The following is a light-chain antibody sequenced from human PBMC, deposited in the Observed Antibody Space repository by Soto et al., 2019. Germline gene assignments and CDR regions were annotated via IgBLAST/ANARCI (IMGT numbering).Light chain of an antibody. CDR2: DVS. J-gene: IGLJ1*01. CDR1: SSDVGGYNY. CDR3: NSYTSSSTPYV. Sequence: QSVLTQPASVSGSTEQSITISCTGTSSDVGGYNYVSWYQQHPGKAPKLMIYDVSNRPSGVSNRFSGSKSGNTASLTISGLQAEDEADYYCNSYTSSSTPYVFGTGTKVTVL. V-gene: IGLV2-14*01.